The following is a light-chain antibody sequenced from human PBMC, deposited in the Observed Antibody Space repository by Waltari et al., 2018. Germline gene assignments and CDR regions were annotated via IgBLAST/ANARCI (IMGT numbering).Light chain of an antibody. Sequence: DIVMTKSPDSLAVSLGERDNMNCKSSRSPLYSSNNNNYLAWYQQKPGQPPKLLIYWASTRQSGVPDRFSGSGSGTDFTLTISSLQAEDVAVYYCQQYYSLYTFGQGTKLEI. CDR1: RSPLYSSNNNNY. J-gene: IGKJ2*01. CDR2: WAS. V-gene: IGKV4-1*01. CDR3: QQYYSLYT.